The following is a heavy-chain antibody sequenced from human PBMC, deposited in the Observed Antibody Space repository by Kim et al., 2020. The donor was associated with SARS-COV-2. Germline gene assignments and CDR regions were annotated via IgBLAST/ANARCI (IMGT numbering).Heavy chain of an antibody. J-gene: IGHJ6*02. Sequence: GGSLRLSCAASGFTFSSYAMHWVRQAPGKGLEWVAVISYDGSNKYYADSVKGRFTISRDNSKNTLYLQMNSLRAEDTAVYYCAREGHGAPGPSVGPYYYYGMDVWGQGTTVTVSS. CDR3: AREGHGAPGPSVGPYYYYGMDV. D-gene: IGHD3-10*01. V-gene: IGHV3-30*04. CDR1: GFTFSSYA. CDR2: ISYDGSNK.